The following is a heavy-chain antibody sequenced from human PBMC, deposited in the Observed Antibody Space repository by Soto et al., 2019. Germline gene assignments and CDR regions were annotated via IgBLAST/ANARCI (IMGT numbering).Heavy chain of an antibody. CDR1: GYPFTSYG. D-gene: IGHD2-2*01. CDR2: ISAYNGNT. V-gene: IGHV1-18*01. J-gene: IGHJ6*02. CDR3: ARDGRRGCSSTSCDPRRLDYYYGRDG. Sequence: GFSGKVSCKASGYPFTSYGISWVRQAPGQGLEWMGWISAYNGNTNYAQKLQGRVTMTTDTSTSTAYMELRSLRSDDTAVYYCARDGRRGCSSTSCDPRRLDYYYGRDGWGQGTTVTVSS.